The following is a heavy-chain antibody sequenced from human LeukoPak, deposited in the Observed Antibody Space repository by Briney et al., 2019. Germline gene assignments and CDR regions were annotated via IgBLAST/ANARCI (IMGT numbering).Heavy chain of an antibody. CDR1: GGSISGHY. Sequence: SETLSPTCTVSGGSISGHYWSWIRQPPGKGLEWIGYIYYSGSTDYNPSLKSRVTISVGKSKTQFSLKLSSVTAADTAVYYCARTAMTTVVTSNWFDPWGQGTLVTVSS. CDR2: IYYSGST. J-gene: IGHJ5*02. D-gene: IGHD4-23*01. V-gene: IGHV4-59*08. CDR3: ARTAMTTVVTSNWFDP.